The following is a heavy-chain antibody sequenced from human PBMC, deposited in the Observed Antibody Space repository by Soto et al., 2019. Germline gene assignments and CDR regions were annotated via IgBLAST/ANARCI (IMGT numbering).Heavy chain of an antibody. J-gene: IGHJ6*02. Sequence: TVSAGAPRPMTYLVCWLRQPPGKGLEWIGSIYYSGSTYYNPSLKSRVTISVDTSKNQFSLKLSSVTAADTAVYYRATGNYSYYGMAVWGQGTTVT. CDR3: ATGNYSYYGMAV. CDR2: IYYSGST. V-gene: IGHV4-39*01. CDR1: AGAPRPMTYL.